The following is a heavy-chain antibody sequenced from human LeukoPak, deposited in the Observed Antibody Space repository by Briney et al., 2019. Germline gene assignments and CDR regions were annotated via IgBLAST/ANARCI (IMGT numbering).Heavy chain of an antibody. CDR1: GFTFINYA. V-gene: IGHV4-59*01. CDR3: ARGNAGDY. J-gene: IGHJ4*02. Sequence: PGGSLRLSCAASGFTFINYAMSWVRQAPGKGLEWIGYIYYSGSTNYNPSLKSRVTISVDTSKNQFSLKLSSVTAADTAVYYCARGNAGDYWGQGTLVTVSS. CDR2: IYYSGST. D-gene: IGHD1-1*01.